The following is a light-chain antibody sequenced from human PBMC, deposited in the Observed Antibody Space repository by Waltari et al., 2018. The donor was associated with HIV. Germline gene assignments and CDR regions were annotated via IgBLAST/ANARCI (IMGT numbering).Light chain of an antibody. CDR2: DVS. CDR3: SSYTGSSTL. Sequence: QSALTQPASVSGSPGPSIPISCTGTSSDVGAYPHLSWYQQHPGKVPKLMIYDVSKRPSGVSNRFSGSKSGNTASLTISGLQAEDEADYYCSSYTGSSTLFGSGTKVTVL. CDR1: SSDVGAYPH. J-gene: IGLJ1*01. V-gene: IGLV2-14*03.